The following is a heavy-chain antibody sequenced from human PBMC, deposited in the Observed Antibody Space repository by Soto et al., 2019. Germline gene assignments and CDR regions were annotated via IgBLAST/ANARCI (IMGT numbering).Heavy chain of an antibody. Sequence: GGSLRLSCAASGFMFSSYAMTWVRQAPGKGLEWVSVISGSGDNTYYADSVKGRFTISRDGSKDTLYLQMNSLRADDAAVYYCAKTFFSGSGSYRGWFDPWGQGTQVTVSS. CDR3: AKTFFSGSGSYRGWFDP. D-gene: IGHD3-10*01. J-gene: IGHJ5*02. V-gene: IGHV3-23*01. CDR2: ISGSGDNT. CDR1: GFMFSSYA.